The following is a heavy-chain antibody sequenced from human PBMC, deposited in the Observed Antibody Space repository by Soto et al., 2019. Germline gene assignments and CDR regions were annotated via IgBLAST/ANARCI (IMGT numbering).Heavy chain of an antibody. CDR3: ARESGYDSYYVMDV. J-gene: IGHJ6*02. V-gene: IGHV4-34*01. Sequence: SETLSLTCAGYGGSFSGYYWSWIRQTPGKGLEWIGEINHSGGTNYNPSLKSRVTVSVDTSKTQFSLKLSSVTAADTAVDYCARESGYDSYYVMDVCGQGSTVTVSS. D-gene: IGHD5-12*01. CDR1: GGSFSGYY. CDR2: INHSGGT.